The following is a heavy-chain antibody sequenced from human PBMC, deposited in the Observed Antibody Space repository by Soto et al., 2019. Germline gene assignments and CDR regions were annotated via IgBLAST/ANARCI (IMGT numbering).Heavy chain of an antibody. J-gene: IGHJ6*02. CDR3: AAAYGSGSYYYYYYGMDV. D-gene: IGHD3-10*01. Sequence: SVKVSCKASGFTFTSSAVQWVRQARGQRLEWIGWIVVGSGNTNYAQKFQERVTITRDMSTSTAYMELSSLRSEDTAVYYCAAAYGSGSYYYYYYGMDVWGQGTTVTV. CDR1: GFTFTSSA. V-gene: IGHV1-58*01. CDR2: IVVGSGNT.